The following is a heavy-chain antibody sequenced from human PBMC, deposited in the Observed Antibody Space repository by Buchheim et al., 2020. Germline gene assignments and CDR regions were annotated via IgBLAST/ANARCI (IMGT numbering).Heavy chain of an antibody. CDR2: ISYDGSNK. CDR1: GFTFSSYG. J-gene: IGHJ4*02. CDR3: AKGSYGY. D-gene: IGHD5-18*01. Sequence: QVQLVESGGGVVQPGRSLRLSCAASGFTFSSYGMHWVRQAPGKGLEWVAVISYDGSNKYYADSVKGRFTISRDNSKNTLYLQMNSLRAEDTAVYYCAKGSYGYWGQGTL. V-gene: IGHV3-30*18.